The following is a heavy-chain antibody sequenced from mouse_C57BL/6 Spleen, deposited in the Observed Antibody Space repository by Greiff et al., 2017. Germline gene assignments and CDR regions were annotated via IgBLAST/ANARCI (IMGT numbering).Heavy chain of an antibody. CDR3: ARWSSRLRSGMDY. CDR2: IDPSDSYT. Sequence: QVQLQQPGAELVMPGASVKLSCKASGYTFTSYWMHWVKQRPGQGLEWIGEIDPSDSYTNYNQKFKGKSTLTVDKSSSTAYMQLSSLTSEDSAVYYCARWSSRLRSGMDYWGQGTSVTVSS. J-gene: IGHJ4*01. V-gene: IGHV1-69*01. CDR1: GYTFTSYW. D-gene: IGHD1-1*01.